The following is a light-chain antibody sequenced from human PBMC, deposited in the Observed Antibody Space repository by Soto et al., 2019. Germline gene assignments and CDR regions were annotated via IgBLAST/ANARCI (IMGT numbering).Light chain of an antibody. CDR1: QSISRW. J-gene: IGKJ1*01. CDR3: QQYNSYSEA. Sequence: DIQMTQSPSSLSASVGDRVTITCRASQSISRWLAWYRQKPGKAPKLLIYDASNLENGVPSRFSGSGSGTDFTLTISSLQPDDFATYYCQQYNSYSEAFGQGTKV. V-gene: IGKV1-5*01. CDR2: DAS.